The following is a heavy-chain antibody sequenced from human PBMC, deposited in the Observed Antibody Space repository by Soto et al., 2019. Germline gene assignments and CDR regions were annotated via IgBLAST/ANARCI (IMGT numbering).Heavy chain of an antibody. J-gene: IGHJ6*02. V-gene: IGHV3-30*18. D-gene: IGHD3-3*01. Sequence: PGGSLRLSCAASGFTFSSYGMHWVRQAPGKGLEWVAVISYDGSNKYYADSVKGRFTISRDNSKNTLYLQMNSLRAEDTAVYYCAKSLYDFWSGSLIDYGMDVPGQRTTVPVSS. CDR1: GFTFSSYG. CDR3: AKSLYDFWSGSLIDYGMDV. CDR2: ISYDGSNK.